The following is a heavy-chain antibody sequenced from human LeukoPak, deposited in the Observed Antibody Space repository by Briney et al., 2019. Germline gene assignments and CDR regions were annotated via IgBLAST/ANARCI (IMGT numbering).Heavy chain of an antibody. Sequence: PGGSLRLSCAASGFTFSSYAMSWVRQAPGKGLEWVSGISGSGDNTYYADSVKGRFTISRDNSKNTLYVQVNSLGTEDTAAYYCAKQELGIFQGSDYWGQGTLVTVSS. J-gene: IGHJ4*02. D-gene: IGHD7-27*01. CDR1: GFTFSSYA. CDR2: ISGSGDNT. CDR3: AKQELGIFQGSDY. V-gene: IGHV3-23*01.